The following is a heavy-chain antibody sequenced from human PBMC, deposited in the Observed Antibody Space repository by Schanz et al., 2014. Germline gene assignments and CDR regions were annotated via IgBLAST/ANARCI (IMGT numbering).Heavy chain of an antibody. CDR1: GVTFSSYA. Sequence: VQLLESGGGFVQPGGSLRLSCVASGVTFSSYAMSWVRQAPGKGLEWVAVIWYNGSNKYYADSVRGRFTISRDNSKNSLYLQMNSLRAEDTAVYYCVPMSIAAHWGQGTLXTVSS. J-gene: IGHJ4*02. D-gene: IGHD6-6*01. CDR3: VPMSIAAH. CDR2: IWYNGSNK. V-gene: IGHV3-33*08.